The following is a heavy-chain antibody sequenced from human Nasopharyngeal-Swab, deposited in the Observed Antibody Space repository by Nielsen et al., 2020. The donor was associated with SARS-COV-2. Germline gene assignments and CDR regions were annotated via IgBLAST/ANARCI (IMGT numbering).Heavy chain of an antibody. CDR3: ARSGPHYGMDV. J-gene: IGHJ6*02. Sequence: RQAPGKGLEWIGYIYYSGSPNYNPSLKSRVTISVDTSKNQFSLKLSSVTAADTAVYYCARSGPHYGMDVWGQGTTVTVSS. CDR2: IYYSGSP. V-gene: IGHV4-59*01.